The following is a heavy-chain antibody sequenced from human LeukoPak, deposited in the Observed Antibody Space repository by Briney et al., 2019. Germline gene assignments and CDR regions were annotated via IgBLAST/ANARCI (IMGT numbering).Heavy chain of an antibody. J-gene: IGHJ4*02. CDR2: INSDGSST. D-gene: IGHD1-26*01. V-gene: IGHV3-74*01. Sequence: GGSLRLSCAASGFTFSSYWMHWVRQAPGKGLVWVSRINSDGSSTSYADSVKGRFTTSRDNAKNTLYLQMNSLRAEDTAVYYCARDGRATAFDYWGQGTLVTVSS. CDR1: GFTFSSYW. CDR3: ARDGRATAFDY.